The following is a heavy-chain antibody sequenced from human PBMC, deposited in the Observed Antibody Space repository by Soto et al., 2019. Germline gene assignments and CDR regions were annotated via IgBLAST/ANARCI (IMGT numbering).Heavy chain of an antibody. CDR2: SPAATGAT. V-gene: IGHV1-3*01. CDR1: GYTFNKYA. D-gene: IGHD6-13*01. Sequence: GASVKVSCKAFGYTFNKYALHWVRQAPGQRLEWMGCSPAATGATEFSQKFRDRVTITRDTSANTVYMEMNSLTAEDTAVYYCARGQDVGSWIIDRWGQGTLVTVSS. J-gene: IGHJ5*02. CDR3: ARGQDVGSWIIDR.